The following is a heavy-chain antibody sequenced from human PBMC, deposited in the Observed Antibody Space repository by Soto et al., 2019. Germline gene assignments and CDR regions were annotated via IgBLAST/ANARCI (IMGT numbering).Heavy chain of an antibody. V-gene: IGHV4-34*01. CDR3: ARGPLLYPGGYIWGSYRPYQDWLDP. J-gene: IGHJ5*02. CDR1: GGSFSGYY. Sequence: PSGTLSLTFAVYGGSFSGYYWSWIRQPPGKGLEWIGEINHSGSTNYNPSLKSRVTISVDTSKNQFSLKLSSVTAADTAVYYCARGPLLYPGGYIWGSYRPYQDWLDPWGQGTLVTVSS. D-gene: IGHD3-16*02. CDR2: INHSGST.